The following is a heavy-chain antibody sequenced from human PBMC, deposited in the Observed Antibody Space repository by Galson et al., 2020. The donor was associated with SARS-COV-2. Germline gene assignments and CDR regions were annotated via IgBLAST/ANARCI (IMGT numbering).Heavy chain of an antibody. CDR1: GYSISSGYY. Sequence: SETLSLTCAVSGYSISSGYYWGWIRQPPGKGLEWIGSIYHSGSTYYHPSLKSRVTISVDTSKNQFSLRLSSVTAADTAVYYCARHPRTVVAAATRDFGFDYWGPGTLVTVSS. J-gene: IGHJ4*02. CDR2: IYHSGST. D-gene: IGHD2-15*01. V-gene: IGHV4-38-2*01. CDR3: ARHPRTVVAAATRDFGFDY.